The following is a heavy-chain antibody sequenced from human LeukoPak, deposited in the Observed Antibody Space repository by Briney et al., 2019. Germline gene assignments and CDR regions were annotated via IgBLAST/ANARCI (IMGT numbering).Heavy chain of an antibody. CDR3: ARDLPTTYSPSGSKPFDY. D-gene: IGHD3-10*01. Sequence: ASVKLSCKASGGTFSSYAISWVRQAPGQGLEWMGRVIPILGIANYAQKFQGRVTITADKSTSTAYMGLSSLRSEDTAVYYCARDLPTTYSPSGSKPFDYWGQGTLVTVSS. J-gene: IGHJ4*02. CDR2: VIPILGIA. V-gene: IGHV1-69*04. CDR1: GGTFSSYA.